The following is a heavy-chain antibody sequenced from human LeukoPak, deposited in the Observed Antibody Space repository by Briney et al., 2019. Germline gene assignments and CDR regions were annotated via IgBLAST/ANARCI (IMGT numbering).Heavy chain of an antibody. Sequence: PSETLSLTCAVYGGPFSGYYWSWIRQPPGKGLEWIGEINHSGSTNYNPSLKSRVTTSVDTSKNQFSLKLSSVTAADTAVYYCAREPYYYDSNGGPGYWGQGTLVTVSS. J-gene: IGHJ4*02. V-gene: IGHV4-34*01. CDR3: AREPYYYDSNGGPGY. CDR1: GGPFSGYY. D-gene: IGHD3-22*01. CDR2: INHSGST.